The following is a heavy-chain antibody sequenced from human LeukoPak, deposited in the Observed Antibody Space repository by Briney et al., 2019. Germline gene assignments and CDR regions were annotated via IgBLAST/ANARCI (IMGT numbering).Heavy chain of an antibody. CDR3: ARAYGDIVATNQ. CDR1: GGSISSYY. CDR2: IYYSGST. D-gene: IGHD5-12*01. Sequence: SETLSLTCTVSGGSISSYYWSWIRQPPGKGLEWIGYIYYSGSTNYNPSLKSRVTISVDTSKNQFSLKLSSVTAADTAVYYCARAYGDIVATNQWGQGTLVTVYS. J-gene: IGHJ4*02. V-gene: IGHV4-59*01.